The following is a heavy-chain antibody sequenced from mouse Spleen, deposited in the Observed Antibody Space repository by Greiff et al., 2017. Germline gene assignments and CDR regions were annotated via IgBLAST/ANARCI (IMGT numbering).Heavy chain of an antibody. Sequence: EVMLVESGGGLVKLGGSLKLSCAASGFTFSSYAMSWVRQTPEKRLEWVATISSGGGNTYYPDSVKGRFTISRDNAKNTLYLQMSSLKSEDTAMYYCARPLYGNYKVYAMDYWGQGTSVTVSS. CDR1: GFTFSSYA. V-gene: IGHV5-9*01. J-gene: IGHJ4*01. D-gene: IGHD2-1*01. CDR2: ISSGGGNT. CDR3: ARPLYGNYKVYAMDY.